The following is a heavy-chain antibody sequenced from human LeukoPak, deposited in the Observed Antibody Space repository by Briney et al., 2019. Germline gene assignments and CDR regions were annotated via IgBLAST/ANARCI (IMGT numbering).Heavy chain of an antibody. J-gene: IGHJ6*02. D-gene: IGHD2-2*02. Sequence: ASVKVSCKASGYIFTSYGITWVRQAPGQGLEWMGWINPNSGGTNYAQKFQGRVTMTRDTSISTAYMELSRLRSDDTAVYYCARDLYCSSTSCYSSGMDVWGQGTTVTVSS. V-gene: IGHV1-2*02. CDR1: GYIFTSYG. CDR3: ARDLYCSSTSCYSSGMDV. CDR2: INPNSGGT.